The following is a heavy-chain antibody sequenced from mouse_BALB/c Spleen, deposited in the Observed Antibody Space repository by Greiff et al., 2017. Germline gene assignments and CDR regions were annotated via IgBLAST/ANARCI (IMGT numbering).Heavy chain of an antibody. D-gene: IGHD1-1*01. CDR1: GYSFTSYW. CDR3: THYYGSSYKAMDY. CDR2: IYPGNSDT. Sequence: SGTVLARPGASVKMSCKASGYSFTSYWMHWVKQRPGQGLEWIGAIYPGNSDTSYNQKFKGKAKLTAVTSASTAYMELSSLTNEDSAVYYCTHYYGSSYKAMDYWGQGTSVTVSS. J-gene: IGHJ4*01. V-gene: IGHV1-5*01.